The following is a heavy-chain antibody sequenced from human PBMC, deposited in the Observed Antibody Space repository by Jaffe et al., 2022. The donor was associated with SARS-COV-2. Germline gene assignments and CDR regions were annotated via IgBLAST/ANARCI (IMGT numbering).Heavy chain of an antibody. D-gene: IGHD6-19*01. CDR1: GYTFTSYY. CDR2: INPSSGST. J-gene: IGHJ3*01. CDR3: ARGYSSDDAFDL. Sequence: QVQLVQPGAEVKKAGASVKVSCKASGYTFTSYYIHWVRQAPGQGLEWMAIINPSSGSTKYAQKLQHRVALTRDTSTSTVYMELSSLKSDDTAVYYCARGYSSDDAFDLWGQGTILTVSS. V-gene: IGHV1-46*04.